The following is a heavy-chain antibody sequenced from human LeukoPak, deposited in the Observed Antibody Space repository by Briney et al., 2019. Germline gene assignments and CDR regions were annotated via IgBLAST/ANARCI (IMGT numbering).Heavy chain of an antibody. Sequence: SETLSLTCTVSSGSISSYYWSWIRQPPGKGLEWLGYIYSSGTINFNPSLKSRLTMSVDTSKNQFSLKLGSVTAADTAVYYCARHDKGFDYWGQGTLVTVSA. D-gene: IGHD3-22*01. V-gene: IGHV4-59*08. CDR3: ARHDKGFDY. J-gene: IGHJ4*02. CDR1: SGSISSYY. CDR2: IYSSGTI.